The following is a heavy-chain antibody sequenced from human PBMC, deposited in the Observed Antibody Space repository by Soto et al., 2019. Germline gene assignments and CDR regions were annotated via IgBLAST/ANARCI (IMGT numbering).Heavy chain of an antibody. CDR3: AKVRSSGWYFDS. CDR2: ISGSGDST. D-gene: IGHD6-19*01. Sequence: GGSLRLSCAASGFTFSIYGMSWVRQTPGKGLEWVSGISGSGDSTYYADSVKGRFTISRDSSKNTLNLQMNSLRAEDTALYYCAKVRSSGWYFDSWGRGTLVTVSS. CDR1: GFTFSIYG. J-gene: IGHJ4*02. V-gene: IGHV3-23*01.